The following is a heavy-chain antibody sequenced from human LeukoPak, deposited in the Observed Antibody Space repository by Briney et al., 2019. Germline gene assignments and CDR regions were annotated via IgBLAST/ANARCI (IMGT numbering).Heavy chain of an antibody. J-gene: IGHJ3*02. CDR3: AAAVVEAYGGAFDI. Sequence: GASVKVSCKASGFTFTSSAMQWVRQARGQRLEWIGWIVVGSGNTNYAQKFQERVTITRDMSTSTAFMELSSLRSEDTAVYYCAAAVVEAYGGAFDIWGQGTMVTVSS. CDR1: GFTFTSSA. CDR2: IVVGSGNT. V-gene: IGHV1-58*02. D-gene: IGHD4-17*01.